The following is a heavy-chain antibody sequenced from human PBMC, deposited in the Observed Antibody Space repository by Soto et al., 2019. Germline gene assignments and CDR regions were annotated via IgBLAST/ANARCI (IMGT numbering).Heavy chain of an antibody. Sequence: QVQLQESGPGLVKPSETLSLTCTVSGGSVSSGSYYWSWIRQPPGKGLEWIGYIYYSGSTNYNPSLKCRVTISVDTSKNQFSLKLSSVTAADTAVYYCATPGEAVAGASFDYWGQGTLVTVSS. CDR2: IYYSGST. D-gene: IGHD6-19*01. CDR3: ATPGEAVAGASFDY. J-gene: IGHJ4*02. V-gene: IGHV4-61*01. CDR1: GGSVSSGSYY.